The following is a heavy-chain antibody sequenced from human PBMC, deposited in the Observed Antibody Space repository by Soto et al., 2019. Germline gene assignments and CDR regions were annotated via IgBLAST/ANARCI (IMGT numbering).Heavy chain of an antibody. V-gene: IGHV1-2*04. CDR1: GYTFTGYY. CDR2: INPNSGGT. CDR3: ARGTVVVVGAAFDI. D-gene: IGHD2-15*01. J-gene: IGHJ3*02. Sequence: GASVKVSCTASGYTFTGYYMHWVRQAPGQGLEWMGWINPNSGGTNYAQKFQGWVTMTRDTSISTAYMELSRLRSDDTAVYYCARGTVVVVGAAFDIWGQGTMVTVSS.